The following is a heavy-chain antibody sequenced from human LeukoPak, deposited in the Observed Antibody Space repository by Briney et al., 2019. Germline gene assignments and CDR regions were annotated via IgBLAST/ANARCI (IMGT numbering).Heavy chain of an antibody. J-gene: IGHJ4*02. Sequence: SETLSLTCTVSGGTISSSTYCWSWVRQPPGKGLEWIGCMYHSGNTYYSSSLKGRVTISLDTPKNQFSLRLKSVTASDTAVYYCAREVREQWLVRSYWGQGTLVTVSS. CDR2: MYHSGNT. CDR1: GGTISSSTYC. V-gene: IGHV4-39*02. D-gene: IGHD6-19*01. CDR3: AREVREQWLVRSY.